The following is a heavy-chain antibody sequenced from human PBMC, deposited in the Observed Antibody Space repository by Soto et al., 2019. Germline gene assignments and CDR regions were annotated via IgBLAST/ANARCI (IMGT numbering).Heavy chain of an antibody. CDR2: ISGSGGST. CDR3: AKESAPKPRGYSYGAPLDY. J-gene: IGHJ4*02. Sequence: PGGSLRLSCAASGFTFSSYAMSWVRQAPGKGLEWVSAISGSGGSTYYADSVKGRFTISRDNSKNTLYLQMNSLRAEDTAVYYCAKESAPKPRGYSYGAPLDYWGQGTLVTVSS. V-gene: IGHV3-23*01. CDR1: GFTFSSYA. D-gene: IGHD5-18*01.